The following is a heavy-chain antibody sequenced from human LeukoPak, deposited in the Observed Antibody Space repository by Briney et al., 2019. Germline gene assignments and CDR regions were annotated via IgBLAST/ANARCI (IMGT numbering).Heavy chain of an antibody. Sequence: GESLKISCKGSGYSFTSYWIGWVRQMPGKGLEWMGIIYPGDSDTRYSPSFQGQVTISADKSISTAYLQWSSLKASDTAMYYCAATLGYCSSTSCYRNWFDPWGQGTLVTVSS. CDR1: GYSFTSYW. V-gene: IGHV5-51*01. CDR3: AATLGYCSSTSCYRNWFDP. D-gene: IGHD2-2*01. CDR2: IYPGDSDT. J-gene: IGHJ5*02.